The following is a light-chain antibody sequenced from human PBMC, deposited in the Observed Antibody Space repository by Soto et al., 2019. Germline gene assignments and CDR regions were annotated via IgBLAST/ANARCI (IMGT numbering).Light chain of an antibody. CDR1: SSDVGTYDY. Sequence: QSALTQPASVSGSLGQSITISCSGTSSDVGTYDYVSWYQQQPGKAPKLMIYEVSNRPSGVSNRFSGSKSGNTASLTFSGLQAEDEADYYCSSLTTSNTLVFGGGTQLTVL. CDR3: SSLTTSNTLV. J-gene: IGLJ3*02. V-gene: IGLV2-14*01. CDR2: EVS.